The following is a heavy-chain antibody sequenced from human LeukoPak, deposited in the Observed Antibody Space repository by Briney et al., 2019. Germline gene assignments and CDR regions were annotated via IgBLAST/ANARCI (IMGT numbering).Heavy chain of an antibody. J-gene: IGHJ4*02. V-gene: IGHV3-33*07. D-gene: IGHD4-17*01. CDR3: ATFDYGDYGYFDY. CDR2: IWYDGSNK. Sequence: GPSLRFSCAASGFTFRSHGMYWVRQAPGKGLEWVAFIWYDGSNKYYTDSVKGRFTISRDNSKNTLYLQMNSLRAEDTAVYYCATFDYGDYGYFDYWGQETLVTVSS. CDR1: GFTFRSHG.